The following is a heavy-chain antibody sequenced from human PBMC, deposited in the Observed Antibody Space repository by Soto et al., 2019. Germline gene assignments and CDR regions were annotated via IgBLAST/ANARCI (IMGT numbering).Heavy chain of an antibody. J-gene: IGHJ4*02. CDR3: ASHLVMSVTLGFDN. CDR2: TRNSGGA. D-gene: IGHD1-26*01. V-gene: IGHV4-4*02. CDR1: SGSIFSSNW. Sequence: QVQLQESGPGLVKPWGTLSLTCAVSSGSIFSSNWWSWVRQPPGKGLQWIGETRNSGGANYNPPLQSRVTMTVDRSKNHFFLELRSVTAAETGVYYCASHLVMSVTLGFDNWGLGALLTVSS.